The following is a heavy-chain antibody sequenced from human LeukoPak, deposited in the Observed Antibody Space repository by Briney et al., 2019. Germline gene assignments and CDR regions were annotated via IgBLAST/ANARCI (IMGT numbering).Heavy chain of an antibody. D-gene: IGHD2-2*01. Sequence: GRSLRLSCTASGFTFGDYALSWVRQAPGKGLEWVGFIRSKTYGGTTEYAASVKGRITISRDDYKSIAYLQMNSLKTEDTAVYFCTRARYCISTSCSHFDYWGQGTLVTFSS. CDR1: GFTFGDYA. J-gene: IGHJ4*02. CDR3: TRARYCISTSCSHFDY. V-gene: IGHV3-49*04. CDR2: IRSKTYGGTT.